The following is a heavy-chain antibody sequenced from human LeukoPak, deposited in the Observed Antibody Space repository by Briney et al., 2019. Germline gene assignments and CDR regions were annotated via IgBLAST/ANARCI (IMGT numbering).Heavy chain of an antibody. V-gene: IGHV3-48*01. J-gene: IGHJ4*02. CDR1: GFTFSSYS. CDR2: ISSSSGTI. Sequence: GGSPRLSCAASGFTFSSYSMNWVRQAPGKGLEWVSYISSSSGTIYYADSVKGRFTISRDNAKNSLYLQMNSLRAEDTAVYYCARSASSGYYYDYWGQGTRVTVSS. D-gene: IGHD3-22*01. CDR3: ARSASSGYYYDY.